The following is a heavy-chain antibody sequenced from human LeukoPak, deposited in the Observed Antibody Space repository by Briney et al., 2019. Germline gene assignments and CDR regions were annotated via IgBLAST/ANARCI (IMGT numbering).Heavy chain of an antibody. CDR2: ISAYSDNT. Sequence: ASVKVSCKASGYTFSDYGISWVRQAPGQGLEWMGRISAYSDNTVYSRKLQGRVTMTTDTSTNTAYMELRSLRSDDTAVYYCAGDLLRYSGSHYSVDYWGQGTLVTVSS. CDR1: GYTFSDYG. V-gene: IGHV1-18*01. J-gene: IGHJ4*02. D-gene: IGHD1-26*01. CDR3: AGDLLRYSGSHYSVDY.